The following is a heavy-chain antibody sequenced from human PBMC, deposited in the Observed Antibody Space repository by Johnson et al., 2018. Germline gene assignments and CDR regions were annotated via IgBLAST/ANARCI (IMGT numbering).Heavy chain of an antibody. V-gene: IGHV3-21*01. CDR3: ARDFNGDTDMFLQYYYYGMGV. Sequence: VQLVQSGGGLVKPGGSLRLSCAASGLSFSRYTMNWVRQAPGKGLEWVSSIDSRSSYIYYADSLRGRFTISRDNAKKSLFLQMNSLRVEDTAVYYCARDFNGDTDMFLQYYYYGMGVWGQGTTVTVSS. D-gene: IGHD5-18*01. CDR2: IDSRSSYI. J-gene: IGHJ6*02. CDR1: GLSFSRYT.